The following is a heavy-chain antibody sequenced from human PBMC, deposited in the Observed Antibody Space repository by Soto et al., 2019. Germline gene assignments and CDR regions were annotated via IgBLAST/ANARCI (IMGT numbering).Heavy chain of an antibody. Sequence: EVQLVESGGGLVQPGGSLKLSCAASGFTFSGSSMHWVRQASGKGLEGVGGIRSKGNNYATAYPASVKGRLTISRDDSKNTGYLQMSSLKTEDTAVYYCTRVGDSYNSGLDYWAQGTWVTVSS. CDR3: TRVGDSYNSGLDY. J-gene: IGHJ4*02. CDR2: IRSKGNNYAT. V-gene: IGHV3-73*02. CDR1: GFTFSGSS. D-gene: IGHD5-18*01.